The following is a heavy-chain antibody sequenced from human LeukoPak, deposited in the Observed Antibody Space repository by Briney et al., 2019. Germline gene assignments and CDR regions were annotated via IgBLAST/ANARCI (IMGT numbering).Heavy chain of an antibody. Sequence: SETLSLTCTVSGVSISSSSYYWGWLRQAPGKGLEWIGSIYYSGSTYYNPSLKSRVTISVDTSKNQFSLKLRSVTAADTAVYYCARRLTEYCTKGVCYWFDYWGRGTLVTVS. CDR1: GVSISSSSYY. CDR3: ARRLTEYCTKGVCYWFDY. D-gene: IGHD2-8*01. V-gene: IGHV4-39*01. CDR2: IYYSGST. J-gene: IGHJ4*02.